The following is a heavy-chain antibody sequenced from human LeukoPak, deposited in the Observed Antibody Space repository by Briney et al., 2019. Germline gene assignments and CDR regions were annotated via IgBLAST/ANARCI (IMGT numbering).Heavy chain of an antibody. V-gene: IGHV4-34*01. CDR3: ARGAAAGTWYYYMDV. J-gene: IGHJ6*03. Sequence: PSETLSLTCAVYGGSFSGYYWSWIRQPPGKGLEWIGEINHSGSTNYNPSLKSRVTISVDTSKNQFSLKLSSVTAADTAVYYCARGAAAGTWYYYMDVWGKGTTVTVSS. CDR1: GGSFSGYY. D-gene: IGHD6-13*01. CDR2: INHSGST.